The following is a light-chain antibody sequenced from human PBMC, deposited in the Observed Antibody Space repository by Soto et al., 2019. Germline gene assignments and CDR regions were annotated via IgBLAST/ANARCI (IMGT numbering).Light chain of an antibody. V-gene: IGLV2-14*03. CDR1: SSDVGGYDS. Sequence: QSALTQPASVSGSPGQSITISCTGTSSDVGGYDSVSWYQQHPSKVPKLMIYEVNNRPSGIPNRFSGSKSGNTASLTISGLQAEDEAAYYCSSYASSATVVFGGGTKLTVL. J-gene: IGLJ2*01. CDR2: EVN. CDR3: SSYASSATVV.